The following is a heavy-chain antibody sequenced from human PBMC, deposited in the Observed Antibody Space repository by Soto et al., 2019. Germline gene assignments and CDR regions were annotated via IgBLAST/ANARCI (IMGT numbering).Heavy chain of an antibody. Sequence: QVQLVQSGAAVKKPGSSVKVSCKASGGTFSSYTISWVRQAPGQGLEWMGRIIPILGIANYAQKFQGRVTITADKSTSTAYMELSSLRSEDTAVYYCAREHGDYVDWFDPWGQGTLVTVSS. CDR2: IIPILGIA. V-gene: IGHV1-69*08. CDR3: AREHGDYVDWFDP. J-gene: IGHJ5*02. D-gene: IGHD4-17*01. CDR1: GGTFSSYT.